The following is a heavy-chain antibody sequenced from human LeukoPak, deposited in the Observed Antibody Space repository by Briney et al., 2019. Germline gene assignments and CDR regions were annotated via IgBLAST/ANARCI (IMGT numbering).Heavy chain of an antibody. Sequence: PGGSLRLSCAASGFTVSSSLMSWVRPAPGGGLEWVSVLYSGGSTYSPDSVKGRFTISRDNSKNTLYLQMNSLRAEDTAVYYCAKALFLGYCSSTSCYGYFDYWGQGTLVTVSS. V-gene: IGHV3-53*01. D-gene: IGHD2-2*01. CDR2: LYSGGST. CDR1: GFTVSSSL. J-gene: IGHJ4*02. CDR3: AKALFLGYCSSTSCYGYFDY.